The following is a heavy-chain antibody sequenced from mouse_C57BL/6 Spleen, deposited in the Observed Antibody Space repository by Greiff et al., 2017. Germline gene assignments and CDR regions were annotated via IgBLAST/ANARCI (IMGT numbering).Heavy chain of an antibody. Sequence: VQLQQSGAELVRPGASVKLSCKASGYTFTDYYINWVKQRPGQGLEWIARIYPGSGNTYYNEKFKGKATLTAEKSSSTAYMQLSSLTSEDSAVXFCARGGGYYVDYWGQGTTLTVSS. CDR3: ARGGGYYVDY. CDR2: IYPGSGNT. CDR1: GYTFTDYY. J-gene: IGHJ2*01. V-gene: IGHV1-76*01.